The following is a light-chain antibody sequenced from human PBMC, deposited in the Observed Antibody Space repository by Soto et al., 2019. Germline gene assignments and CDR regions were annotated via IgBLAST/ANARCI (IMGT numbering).Light chain of an antibody. V-gene: IGKV1-39*01. CDR3: QQSFITPPLT. CDR1: QSISTY. J-gene: IGKJ4*01. Sequence: DIQMTQSPSSLSASIGDRITITCRASQSISTYLNWYQQKPGKAPRLLIYGASTLQNGFPSRFSGCGSATDYTLTISSLQPEDFATNYCQQSFITPPLTFGGGTNVEMK. CDR2: GAS.